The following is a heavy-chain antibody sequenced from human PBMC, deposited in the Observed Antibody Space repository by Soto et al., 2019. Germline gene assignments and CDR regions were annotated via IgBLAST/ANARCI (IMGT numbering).Heavy chain of an antibody. CDR1: GFTFSSYA. CDR2: ISGSGGST. Sequence: EVQLLESGGGLVQPGGSLRLSCAASGFTFSSYAMSWVRQAPGKGLEWVSAISGSGGSTYYADSVKGRFTISRDNSKNSLYLQMNSLRAEDTAVYYCAKVMAYILGSYSTWGQGTLVTVSS. CDR3: AKVMAYILGSYST. V-gene: IGHV3-23*01. J-gene: IGHJ5*02. D-gene: IGHD3-16*01.